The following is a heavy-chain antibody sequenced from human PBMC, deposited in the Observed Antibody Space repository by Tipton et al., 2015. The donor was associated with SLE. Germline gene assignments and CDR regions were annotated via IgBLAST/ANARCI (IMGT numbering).Heavy chain of an antibody. V-gene: IGHV4-39*01. CDR1: GGSISSSSSYY. J-gene: IGHJ4*02. Sequence: TLSLTCAVYGGSISSSSSYYWAWIRQPPGKGVEWIGEINHRGSTNYNPSLKSRVTISVDTSKNQFSLKLSSVTAADTAVYYCARHEETAAPFDYWGQGTLVTVSS. CDR3: ARHEETAAPFDY. D-gene: IGHD6-13*01. CDR2: INHRGST.